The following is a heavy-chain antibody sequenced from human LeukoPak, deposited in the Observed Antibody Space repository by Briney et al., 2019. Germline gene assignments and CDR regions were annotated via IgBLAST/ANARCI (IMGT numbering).Heavy chain of an antibody. V-gene: IGHV3-48*04. D-gene: IGHD3-3*01. CDR2: ISSSSSTI. CDR1: GFTFSSYS. CDR3: ARDLNDFWSGPTDY. Sequence: PGGSLRLSCAASGFTFSSYSMNWVRQAPGRGLEWVSYISSSSSTIYYADSVKGRFTISRDNAKNSLYLQMNSLRAEDTAVYYCARDLNDFWSGPTDYWGQGTLVTVSS. J-gene: IGHJ4*02.